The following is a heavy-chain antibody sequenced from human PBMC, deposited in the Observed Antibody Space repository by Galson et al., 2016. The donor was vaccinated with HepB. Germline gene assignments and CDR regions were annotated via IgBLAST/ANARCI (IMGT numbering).Heavy chain of an antibody. V-gene: IGHV4-59*12. Sequence: ETLSLTCGISGASITAYSWAWIRQPPGKSLEWIGNVSYSGGTTYNPSLKSRVTISADTSKNQFSLKLSSVTAADTAVYYCARAGGLLVDSWGQGTLVTVSS. CDR1: GASITAYS. D-gene: IGHD5-18*01. J-gene: IGHJ4*02. CDR2: VSYSGGT. CDR3: ARAGGLLVDS.